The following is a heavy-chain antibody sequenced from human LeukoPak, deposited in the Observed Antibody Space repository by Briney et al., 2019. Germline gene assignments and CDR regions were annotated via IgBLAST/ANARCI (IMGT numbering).Heavy chain of an antibody. CDR1: GGSISSYY. CDR2: IYTSGST. Sequence: SETLSLTCTVSGGSISSYYWSWIRQPAGKGLERIGRIYTSGSTNYNPSLKSRVTISVDKSKNQFSLKLSSVTAADTAVYYCARDGGIAAAGNWFDPWGQGTLVTVSS. D-gene: IGHD6-13*01. J-gene: IGHJ5*02. V-gene: IGHV4-4*07. CDR3: ARDGGIAAAGNWFDP.